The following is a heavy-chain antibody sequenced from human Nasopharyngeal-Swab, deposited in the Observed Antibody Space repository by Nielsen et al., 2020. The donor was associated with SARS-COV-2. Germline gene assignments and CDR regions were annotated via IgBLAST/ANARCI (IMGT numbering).Heavy chain of an antibody. CDR2: ISSGETTI. J-gene: IGHJ5*01. Sequence: GESLKISCVASGFTFSNYEMNWVRQAPGKGLEWVSFISSGETTIQYADSVKDRFTISRDDAKNSLFLQRNSLRAEDAAVYYRVRASRGWSWGQGTLVTVSS. V-gene: IGHV3-48*03. CDR3: VRASRGWS. D-gene: IGHD6-19*01. CDR1: GFTFSNYE.